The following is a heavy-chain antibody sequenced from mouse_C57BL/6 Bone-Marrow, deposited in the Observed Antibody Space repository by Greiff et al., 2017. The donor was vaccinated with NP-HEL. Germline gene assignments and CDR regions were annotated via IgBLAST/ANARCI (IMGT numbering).Heavy chain of an antibody. D-gene: IGHD2-4*01. Sequence: QVQLKQPGAELVKPGASVKLSCKASGYTFTSYWMHWVKQRPGQGLEWIGMIHPNSGSTNYNEKFKSKATLTVDKSSSTAYMQLSSLTSEDSAVYYCARRDDYDTSYLDYWGKGTTLTVSS. CDR3: ARRDDYDTSYLDY. J-gene: IGHJ2*01. CDR1: GYTFTSYW. V-gene: IGHV1-64*01. CDR2: IHPNSGST.